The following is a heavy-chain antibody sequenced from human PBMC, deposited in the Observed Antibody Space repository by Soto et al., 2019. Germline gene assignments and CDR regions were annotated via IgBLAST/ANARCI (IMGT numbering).Heavy chain of an antibody. J-gene: IGHJ5*02. CDR3: ARQGLPLLVKNWFDP. D-gene: IGHD2-2*01. Sequence: SETLSLTCTVSGDSIGSSNYYWGWIRQPPGKGLEWIGIIYYSGSSYYNPSLKSRITMSVDTSRNQFSLNLRSVTAADTAVYYCARQGLPLLVKNWFDPWGQGTVVTVSS. V-gene: IGHV4-39*01. CDR2: IYYSGSS. CDR1: GDSIGSSNYY.